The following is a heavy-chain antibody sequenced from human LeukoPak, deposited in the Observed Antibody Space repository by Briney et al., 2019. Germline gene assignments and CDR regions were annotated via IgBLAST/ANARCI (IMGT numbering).Heavy chain of an antibody. CDR3: AKDRACSGGSCHFDH. CDR1: GFTFRSYA. CDR2: ISGRGDNT. Sequence: PGGSLRLSCAASGFTFRSYAMSWVRQAPGKGLEWVSGISGRGDNTFYADSVKGRFTISRDNSKNTLYLQMNSLRVEDTAVYYCAKDRACSGGSCHFDHWGQGTLVTVSS. V-gene: IGHV3-23*01. J-gene: IGHJ4*02. D-gene: IGHD2-15*01.